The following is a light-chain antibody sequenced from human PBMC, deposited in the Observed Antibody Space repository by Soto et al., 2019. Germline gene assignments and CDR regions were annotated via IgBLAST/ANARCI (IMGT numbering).Light chain of an antibody. J-gene: IGKJ5*01. Sequence: EIALTLSPAALSVSPGERATLYCMARHSVTSTYLAWYQQKPGQAPRLLIYDTSNRATGVPARFSGSGSGTDFTLTISSLEPEDCAIYYCQQRQYWPPITVGQGTLLEI. CDR3: QQRQYWPPIT. CDR2: DTS. CDR1: HSVTSTY. V-gene: IGKV3-11*01.